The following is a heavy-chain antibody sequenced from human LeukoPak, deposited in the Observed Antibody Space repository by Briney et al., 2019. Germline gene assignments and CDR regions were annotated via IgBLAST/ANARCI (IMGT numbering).Heavy chain of an antibody. CDR3: VRGGVDY. CDR1: GFTFSSYW. V-gene: IGHV3-74*01. Sequence: PGGSLRLSCVASGFTFSSYWIHWVRQAPGKGLVWVSRISGDGGSRDYADSVKGRFTISRDNAKNTLYLQMNSLRAEDTAIYYCVRGGVDYWGQGTLVTVSS. D-gene: IGHD3-16*01. CDR2: ISGDGGSR. J-gene: IGHJ4*02.